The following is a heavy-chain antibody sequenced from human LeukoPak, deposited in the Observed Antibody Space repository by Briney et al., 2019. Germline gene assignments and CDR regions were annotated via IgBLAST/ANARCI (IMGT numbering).Heavy chain of an antibody. CDR3: ARDSRDPSVRSYYYMDV. CDR1: GFTFSDYY. Sequence: GGSLRLSCAASGFTFSDYYMSWIRQAPGKGLEWVSYISSSGSTIYYADSVKGRFTISRDNAKNSLYLQMNSLRADDTAVYYCARDSRDPSVRSYYYMDVWGKGTTVTVSS. V-gene: IGHV3-11*04. CDR2: ISSSGSTI. J-gene: IGHJ6*03. D-gene: IGHD3-10*01.